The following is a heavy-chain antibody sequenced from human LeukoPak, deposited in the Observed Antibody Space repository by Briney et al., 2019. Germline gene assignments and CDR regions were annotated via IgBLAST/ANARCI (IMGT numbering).Heavy chain of an antibody. CDR1: GFTFHSYG. CDR3: ARSYSSSRGTFDY. V-gene: IGHV3-21*01. D-gene: IGHD6-6*01. J-gene: IGHJ4*02. Sequence: GRTLRLSCAASGFTFHSYGMNWVRQAPGKGLEWVSSITSSSNYIYYAELVKGRFTISRDNAKNSLYLQMNSLRAEDTAVYYCARSYSSSRGTFDYWGQGTLVTVSS. CDR2: ITSSSNYI.